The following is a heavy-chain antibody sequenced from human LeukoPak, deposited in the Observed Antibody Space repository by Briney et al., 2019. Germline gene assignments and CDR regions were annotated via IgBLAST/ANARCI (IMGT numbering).Heavy chain of an antibody. CDR2: IYYSGST. J-gene: IGHJ4*02. D-gene: IGHD3-10*01. CDR1: GGSISSYY. Sequence: KASETLSLTCTVSGGSISSYYWSWIRQPPGKGLEWIGYIYYSGSTNYNPSLKSRVTISVDTSKNQFSLKLSSVTAADTAVYYCARGTMVRGIIDHYYFDYWDQGTLVTVSS. V-gene: IGHV4-59*01. CDR3: ARGTMVRGIIDHYYFDY.